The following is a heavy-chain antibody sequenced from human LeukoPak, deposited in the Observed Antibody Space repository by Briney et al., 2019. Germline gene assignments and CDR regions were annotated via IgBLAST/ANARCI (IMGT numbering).Heavy chain of an antibody. J-gene: IGHJ4*02. CDR1: GFTFSSYA. Sequence: GGSLRLSCAASGFTFSSYAMTWVRQAPGRGMEWVSTTTGRGDAANDADSVKGRFTISRDNSKSSLYLQMHSLRVEDTAVYHCAKGPRPDLSVLHTLERWGQGVLVTVSS. CDR2: TTGRGDAA. CDR3: AKGPRPDLSVLHTLER. D-gene: IGHD3-16*02. V-gene: IGHV3-23*01.